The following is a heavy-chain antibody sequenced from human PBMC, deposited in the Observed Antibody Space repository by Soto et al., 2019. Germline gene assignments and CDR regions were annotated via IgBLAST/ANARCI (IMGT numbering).Heavy chain of an antibody. CDR1: GFTFSDYY. CDR2: ISSSSSYT. V-gene: IGHV3-11*06. J-gene: IGHJ4*02. CDR3: ARHYWDFDY. Sequence: VGSLRLSGAASGFTFSDYYMSWIRQAPGKGLEWVSYISSSSSYTNYADSVKGRFTISRDNAKNSLYLQMNSLRAEDTAVYYCARHYWDFDYWGQGTLVTVSS. D-gene: IGHD2-15*01.